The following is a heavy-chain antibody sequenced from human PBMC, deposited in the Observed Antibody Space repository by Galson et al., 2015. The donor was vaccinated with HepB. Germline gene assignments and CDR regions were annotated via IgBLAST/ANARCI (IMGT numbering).Heavy chain of an antibody. CDR1: GFTFSSYA. CDR2: ISYDGSNF. D-gene: IGHD3-10*01. CDR3: AKDAFRYGSGSLDL. V-gene: IGHV3-30*18. J-gene: IGHJ5*02. Sequence: SLRLSCAASGFTFSSYAMHWVRQIPGKGLEWVAQISYDGSNFYYIESVKARFSIFKDNSRGTLSLQMDSLRPEDTAIYYCAKDAFRYGSGSLDLWGQGTLVIVSS.